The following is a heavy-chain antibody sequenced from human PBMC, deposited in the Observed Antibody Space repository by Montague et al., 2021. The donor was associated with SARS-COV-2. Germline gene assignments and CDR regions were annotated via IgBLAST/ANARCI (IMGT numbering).Heavy chain of an antibody. CDR3: ARMDILTAYPDDY. V-gene: IGHV3-23*01. CDR1: GFSFSFYA. J-gene: IGHJ4*02. Sequence: LRLSCAASGFSFSFYAMSWVRQAPGKGLEWVSGIRGSGGSTYYADSVKGRFTISRDNSKNTLYLQMNSLRAGDTAVYYCARMDILTAYPDDYWGQGTLVTVSS. D-gene: IGHD3-9*01. CDR2: IRGSGGST.